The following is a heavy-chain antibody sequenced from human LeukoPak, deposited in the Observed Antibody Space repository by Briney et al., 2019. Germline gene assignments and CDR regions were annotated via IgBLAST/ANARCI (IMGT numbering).Heavy chain of an antibody. CDR1: GGSISSYY. D-gene: IGHD3-22*01. J-gene: IGHJ5*02. CDR2: IYASGST. CDR3: ARRGNYYDTYNWFDP. V-gene: IGHV4-4*07. Sequence: KPSETLSLTCTVSGGSISSYYWSWIRQPAGKGLEWIGRIYASGSTNCNPSLKSRVTMSVDTSKNQFSLKLSSVTAADTAVYYCARRGNYYDTYNWFDPWGQGTLVTVSS.